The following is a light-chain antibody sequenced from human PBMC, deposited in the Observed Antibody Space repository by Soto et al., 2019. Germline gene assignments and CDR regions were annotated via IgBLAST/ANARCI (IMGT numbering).Light chain of an antibody. V-gene: IGLV2-23*03. J-gene: IGLJ1*01. CDR2: EGS. CDR3: CSYAGSSTFDYV. CDR1: SSDVGSYNL. Sequence: QSALTQPASVSGSPGQSITISCTGTSSDVGSYNLVSWYQQHPGKAPKLMIYEGSKRPSGVSNRFSGSKSGNTASLTISGLQAENEADYYRCSYAGSSTFDYVFGTGTNLTVL.